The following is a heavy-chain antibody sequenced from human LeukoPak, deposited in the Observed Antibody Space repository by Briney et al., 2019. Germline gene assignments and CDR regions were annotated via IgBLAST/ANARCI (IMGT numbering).Heavy chain of an antibody. CDR1: GGSLSGYY. V-gene: IGHV4-34*01. CDR3: ARSPLWAGTYYFDY. D-gene: IGHD6-19*01. Sequence: SETLSLTCAVYGGSLSGYYWSWIRQPPGKGLEWIGEINHSGSTNYNPSLKSRVTISVDTSKNQFSLKLSSVTAADTAVYYCARSPLWAGTYYFDYWGQGTLVTVSS. CDR2: INHSGST. J-gene: IGHJ4*02.